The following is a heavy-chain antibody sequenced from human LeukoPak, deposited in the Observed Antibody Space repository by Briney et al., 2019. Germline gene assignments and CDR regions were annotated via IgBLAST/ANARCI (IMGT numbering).Heavy chain of an antibody. V-gene: IGHV1-18*04. Sequence: GASVKVSCKASGYTFTSYGISWVRQAPGQGLEWMGWISAYNGNTNYAQKLQGRVTMTTDTSTSTAYTELRSLRSDDTAVYYCARDYGSGSYFHHFDYWGQGTLVTVSS. CDR1: GYTFTSYG. CDR3: ARDYGSGSYFHHFDY. CDR2: ISAYNGNT. J-gene: IGHJ4*02. D-gene: IGHD3-10*01.